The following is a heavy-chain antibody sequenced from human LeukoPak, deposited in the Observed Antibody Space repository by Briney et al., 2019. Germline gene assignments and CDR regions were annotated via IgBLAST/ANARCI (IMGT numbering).Heavy chain of an antibody. CDR3: ARSDYDSSGYLYYYYMDV. CDR2: INHSGST. V-gene: IGHV4-34*01. J-gene: IGHJ6*03. Sequence: SETLSLTCAVYGGFFRGYYWSWIRQPPGKGLEWIGEINHSGSTNYNPSLESRVTISVDTSKNQFSLKLSSVTAADTAVYYCARSDYDSSGYLYYYYMDVWGKGTTVTVSS. CDR1: GGFFRGYY. D-gene: IGHD3-22*01.